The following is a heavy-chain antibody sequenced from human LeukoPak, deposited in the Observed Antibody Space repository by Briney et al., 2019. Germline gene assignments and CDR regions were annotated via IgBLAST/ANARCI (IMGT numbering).Heavy chain of an antibody. Sequence: GRSLRLSCAASGFTFSDYYMSWIRQAPGKGLEWVSYISSSGSTIYYADSVKGRVTISRDNSKNTLYLQMNSLRAEDTAVYYCAKDPNYDFWSGYYFDYWGQGTLVTVSS. CDR2: ISSSGSTI. V-gene: IGHV3-11*01. CDR3: AKDPNYDFWSGYYFDY. J-gene: IGHJ4*02. CDR1: GFTFSDYY. D-gene: IGHD3-3*01.